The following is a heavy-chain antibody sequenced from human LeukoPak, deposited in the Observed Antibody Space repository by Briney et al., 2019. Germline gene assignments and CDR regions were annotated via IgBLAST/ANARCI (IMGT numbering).Heavy chain of an antibody. V-gene: IGHV3-23*01. J-gene: IGHJ4*02. CDR3: AKGRLDPNLVLDH. Sequence: GGSLRLSCAASGFTFNTYAMSWVRQAPGKGLEWVSTIRGSDGYTYYADSVKGRFTISRGNSNNALYLQMNSLRAEDTAVFYCAKGRLDPNLVLDHWGQGTLVTVSS. CDR1: GFTFNTYA. CDR2: IRGSDGYT. D-gene: IGHD2-8*02.